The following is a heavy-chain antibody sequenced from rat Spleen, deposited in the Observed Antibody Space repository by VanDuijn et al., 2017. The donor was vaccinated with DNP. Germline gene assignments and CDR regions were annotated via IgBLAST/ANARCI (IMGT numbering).Heavy chain of an antibody. CDR1: GFTFSYYW. D-gene: IGHD1-1*01. CDR2: ITSRAGTT. V-gene: IGHV5-31*01. J-gene: IGHJ2*01. CDR3: ATETNYYSGDVGYFDY. Sequence: EVQLVESGGDLVQPGGSLKLSCVASGFTFSYYWMAWIRQVPGKGLEWIASITSRAGTTSYADSVKGRFTISRDNAKSTLYLQMDSLRSEDTATYYCATETNYYSGDVGYFDYWGQGLIVTVSS.